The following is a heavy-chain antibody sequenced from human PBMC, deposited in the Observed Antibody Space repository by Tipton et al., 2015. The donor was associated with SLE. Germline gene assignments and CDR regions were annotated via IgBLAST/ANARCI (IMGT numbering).Heavy chain of an antibody. J-gene: IGHJ3*02. CDR1: GDSITTHY. CDR2: IYYSGDT. Sequence: TLSLTCTVSGDSITTHYLSWIRQPPGKGLEWVGSIYYSGDTNYNPSLKSRVTVSIESSRNQFSLRVTSVTAADTGVYFCARAVMKRIAMRVPSRAFDIWGQGTIVSVSS. D-gene: IGHD2-21*01. V-gene: IGHV4-59*11. CDR3: ARAVMKRIAMRVPSRAFDI.